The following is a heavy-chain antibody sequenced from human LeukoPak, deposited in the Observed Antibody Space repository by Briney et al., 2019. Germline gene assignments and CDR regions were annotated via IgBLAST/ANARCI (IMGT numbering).Heavy chain of an antibody. CDR2: IIPIFGTA. CDR1: GGTFSSYA. Sequence: GASVKVSCKASGGTFSSYAISWVRQAPGQGLEWMGGIIPIFGTANYAQRFQGRVTITTDESTSTAYMELSSLRSEDTAVYYCARGKMGRLSLPRAEHGYSGYDFDYWGQGTLVTVSS. V-gene: IGHV1-69*05. D-gene: IGHD5-12*01. J-gene: IGHJ4*02. CDR3: ARGKMGRLSLPRAEHGYSGYDFDY.